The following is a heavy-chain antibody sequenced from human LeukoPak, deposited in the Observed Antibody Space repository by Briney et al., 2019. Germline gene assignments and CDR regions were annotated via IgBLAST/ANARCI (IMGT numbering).Heavy chain of an antibody. V-gene: IGHV3-23*01. Sequence: GGSLRLSCAASGFTFSSYGMSWVRQAPGKGLEWVSGISGSGGSTYYADSVKGRFTISRDNSKNTLYLQMNSLRAEDTAVYYCAKSIHYYDSSGPRFWGQGTLVTVSS. D-gene: IGHD3-22*01. CDR1: GFTFSSYG. CDR3: AKSIHYYDSSGPRF. CDR2: ISGSGGST. J-gene: IGHJ4*02.